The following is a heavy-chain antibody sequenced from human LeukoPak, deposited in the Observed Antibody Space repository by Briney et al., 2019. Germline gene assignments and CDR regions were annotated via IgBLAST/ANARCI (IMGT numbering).Heavy chain of an antibody. CDR1: GYTFTSYG. CDR3: ARDTVVVVAATAVSDY. V-gene: IGHV1-18*01. CDR2: ISAYSGNT. J-gene: IGHJ4*02. Sequence: ASVKVSCKASGYTFTSYGISWVRQAPGQGLEWMGWISAYSGNTNYAQKLQGRVTMTTDTSTSAAYMELRSLRSDDTAVYYCARDTVVVVAATAVSDYWGQGTLVTVSS. D-gene: IGHD2-15*01.